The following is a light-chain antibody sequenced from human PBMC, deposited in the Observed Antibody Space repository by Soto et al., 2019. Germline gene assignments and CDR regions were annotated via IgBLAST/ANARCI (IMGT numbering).Light chain of an antibody. CDR2: DAS. CDR1: QSVSNY. CDR3: QQRSKWPIT. J-gene: IGKJ5*01. V-gene: IGKV3-11*01. Sequence: EIVLTQSPATLSLSPGERATLSCRASQSVSNYLAWYQQKPGQAPRLLIYDASSRATGTPARFSSSGSWTAFTLTISSLEPADFAVYYCQQRSKWPITFGQGTRLEIK.